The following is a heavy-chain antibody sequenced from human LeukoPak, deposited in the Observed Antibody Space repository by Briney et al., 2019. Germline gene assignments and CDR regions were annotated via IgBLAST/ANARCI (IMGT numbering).Heavy chain of an antibody. J-gene: IGHJ5*02. CDR1: GGSISSSSYY. CDR2: IYYSGST. V-gene: IGHV4-39*01. D-gene: IGHD5-18*01. CDR3: ARHLTPPPGDSYGYLVGSFDP. Sequence: SETLSLTCTVSGGSISSSSYYWGWLRQPPGKGLEWIGSIYYSGSTYYNPSPKSRVTISVDTSKNQFSLKLSSVTAADTAVYYCARHLTPPPGDSYGYLVGSFDPWGQGTLVTVSS.